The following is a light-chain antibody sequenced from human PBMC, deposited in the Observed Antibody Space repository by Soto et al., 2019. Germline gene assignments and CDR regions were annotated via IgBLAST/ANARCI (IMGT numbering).Light chain of an antibody. CDR2: DAS. Sequence: DIQMTQSPSTLSASVGDSVTITCRASQSMGRWLAWYQQRPGKAPKLLIYDASTLQSGVPSRFSGSGSGTEFTLNITSLQADDVATYYCQQYNHYSSSTFGRGTKLEI. CDR1: QSMGRW. J-gene: IGKJ2*02. CDR3: QQYNHYSSST. V-gene: IGKV1-5*01.